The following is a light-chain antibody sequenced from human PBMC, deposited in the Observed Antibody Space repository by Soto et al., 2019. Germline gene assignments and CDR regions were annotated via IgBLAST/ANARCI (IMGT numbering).Light chain of an antibody. CDR3: QQYGSSPPYT. V-gene: IGKV3-20*01. J-gene: IGKJ2*01. CDR1: ENVSNNY. CDR2: CSS. Sequence: EVVLTQSPGTLSLSPGERATLSCRASENVSNNYLAWYQQKPGQALRLLIFCSSDRAAGIPDRFSGSGSGTDFTLTISRLEPEDFAVYYCQQYGSSPPYTFGQGTKLEIK.